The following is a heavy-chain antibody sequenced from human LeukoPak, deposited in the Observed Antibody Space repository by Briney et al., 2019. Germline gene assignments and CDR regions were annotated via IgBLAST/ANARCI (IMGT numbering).Heavy chain of an antibody. CDR1: GYTFTSYY. D-gene: IGHD5-24*01. CDR2: INPSGGSK. Sequence: ASVKVSCKASGYTFTSYYMHWVRQAPGQGLEWMGIINPSGGSKSYAQKFQGRVTMTRDTSTSTVYMELSSLRSEDTAVYYCARDIWLLGRDGYNYSDYWGQGTLVTVSS. CDR3: ARDIWLLGRDGYNYSDY. J-gene: IGHJ4*02. V-gene: IGHV1-46*03.